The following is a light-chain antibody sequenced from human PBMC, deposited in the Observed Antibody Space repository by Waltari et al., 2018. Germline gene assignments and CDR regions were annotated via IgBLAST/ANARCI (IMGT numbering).Light chain of an antibody. CDR2: YDD. Sequence: QSVLTQPPSVSEAPRQRVTISCSGSSSNIGNNAVNWYQQLPGKAPKLLIYYDDLLPSGVSDRFAGSKSGTSASLAISGLQSEDEADYYCAAWDDSLNGRVFGGVTKLTVL. CDR1: SSNIGNNA. CDR3: AAWDDSLNGRV. J-gene: IGLJ3*02. V-gene: IGLV1-36*01.